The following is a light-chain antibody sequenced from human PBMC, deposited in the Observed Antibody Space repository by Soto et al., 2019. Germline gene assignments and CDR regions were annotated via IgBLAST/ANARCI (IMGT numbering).Light chain of an antibody. J-gene: IGLJ1*01. CDR2: EVS. CDR1: SSDVGGYNY. V-gene: IGLV2-14*01. CDR3: GSYPRSITLV. Sequence: QSALTQPASVSGSPGQSITISCTGTSSDVGGYNYVSWYQQYPGKAPKLIIYEVSHRPSGVSNRFSGSQAGNTASLTISGLQAEVEADYYYGSYPRSITLVFGTGTKVTVL.